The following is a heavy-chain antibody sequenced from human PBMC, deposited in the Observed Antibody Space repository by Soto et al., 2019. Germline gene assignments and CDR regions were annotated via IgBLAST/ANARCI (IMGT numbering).Heavy chain of an antibody. CDR2: ISGSGDSA. D-gene: IGHD3-22*01. CDR3: ATDLDRGDFYDSSGYLPPPALGY. J-gene: IGHJ4*02. Sequence: EVQLLESGGGLVQPGGSLRLSCAASRFSFSSSALTWVRQAPGRGLEWVSTISGSGDSAYYADSVKGRFTISRDKSKNTLFLQMNSLRAGDSVVYYCATDLDRGDFYDSSGYLPPPALGYWGQGSLVTGSS. CDR1: RFSFSSSA. V-gene: IGHV3-23*01.